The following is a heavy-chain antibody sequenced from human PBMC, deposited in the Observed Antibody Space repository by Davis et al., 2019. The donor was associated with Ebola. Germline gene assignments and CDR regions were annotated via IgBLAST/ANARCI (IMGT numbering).Heavy chain of an antibody. J-gene: IGHJ2*01. CDR3: ASLGDIVVVVAATHNWYFDL. D-gene: IGHD2-15*01. Sequence: MPSETLSLTCAVYGGSFSSSSYYWGWIRQPPGKGLEWIGSIYYSGSTYYNPSLKSRVTISVDTSKNQFSLKLSSVTAADTAVYYCASLGDIVVVVAATHNWYFDLWGRGTLVTVSS. CDR2: IYYSGST. CDR1: GGSFSSSSYY. V-gene: IGHV4-39*01.